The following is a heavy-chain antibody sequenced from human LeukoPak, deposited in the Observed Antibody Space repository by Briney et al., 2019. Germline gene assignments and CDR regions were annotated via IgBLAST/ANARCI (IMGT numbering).Heavy chain of an antibody. CDR3: ARESKGRSKIDY. CDR1: GFSFSDYW. J-gene: IGHJ4*02. CDR2: IKKDGSEK. Sequence: GGSLRLSCVASGFSFSDYWMSWVRQAPGKGLEWVVNIKKDGSEKYNVDSVKGRLTISRDNANKSLYLQMNSLRAEDTAVYYCARESKGRSKIDYWGQGTLVTVSS. V-gene: IGHV3-7*01. D-gene: IGHD4-17*01.